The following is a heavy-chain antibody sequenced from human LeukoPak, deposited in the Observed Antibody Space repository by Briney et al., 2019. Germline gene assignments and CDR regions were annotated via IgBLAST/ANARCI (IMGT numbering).Heavy chain of an antibody. CDR3: ARNYRGLGL. V-gene: IGHV1-8*01. J-gene: IGHJ3*01. CDR2: MNPNSGNT. CDR1: GYTFTSYD. Sequence: ASVKVSCKASGYTFTSYDINWVRQATGQGPEWVGWMNPNSGNTAYAQKFQGRVTMTRDTSISTAYMELSSLRSEDTAVHYCARNYRGLGLWGQGTMVTVSS. D-gene: IGHD1-7*01.